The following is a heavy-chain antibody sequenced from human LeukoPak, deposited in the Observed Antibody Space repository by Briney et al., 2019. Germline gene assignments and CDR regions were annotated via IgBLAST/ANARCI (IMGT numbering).Heavy chain of an antibody. CDR3: ARGSLSSGSHYDDY. CDR1: GFTFNTYS. V-gene: IGHV3-21*01. D-gene: IGHD3-10*01. Sequence: GGSLRLSCGASGFTFNTYSMSWVRQAPGKGLEWVSFISSGSHYIYYADSVKGRFTISRDNAKNSLFLQMNSLRAEDTAVYYCARGSLSSGSHYDDYWGQGTLVTVAS. J-gene: IGHJ4*02. CDR2: ISSGSHYI.